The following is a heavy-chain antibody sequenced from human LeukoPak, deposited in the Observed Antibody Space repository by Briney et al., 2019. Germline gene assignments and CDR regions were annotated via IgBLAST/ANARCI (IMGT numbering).Heavy chain of an antibody. CDR2: ISYDGSNK. CDR3: AREARYCSSTSCYEGTLYYYYGMDV. Sequence: PGRSLRLSCAASGFTFSSYAMHWVRQAPGKGLEWVAVISYDGSNKYHADSVKGRFTISRDNSKNTLYLQMNSLRAEDTAVYYCAREARYCSSTSCYEGTLYYYYGMDVWGQGTTVTVSS. CDR1: GFTFSSYA. D-gene: IGHD2-2*01. V-gene: IGHV3-30-3*01. J-gene: IGHJ6*02.